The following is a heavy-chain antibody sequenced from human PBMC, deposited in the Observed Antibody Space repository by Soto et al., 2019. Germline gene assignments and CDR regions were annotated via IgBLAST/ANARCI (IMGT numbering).Heavy chain of an antibody. D-gene: IGHD3-10*01. CDR1: GFTFSNFA. V-gene: IGHV3-23*01. CDR3: ASSESYHKATY. CDR2: INYNGDGT. Sequence: GGSLRLSCTGSGFTFSNFAMSWVRQAPGKGLEWVSSINYNGDGTYYADSVKGRFTISRDNSKNTLFLLINSLRVEDAAIYYCASSESYHKATYWGQGTVVTVSS. J-gene: IGHJ4*02.